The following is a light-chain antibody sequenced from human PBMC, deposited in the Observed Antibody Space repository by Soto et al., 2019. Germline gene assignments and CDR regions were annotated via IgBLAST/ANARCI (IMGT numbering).Light chain of an antibody. CDR3: QEYDNWPPEGT. CDR1: QSVSIN. V-gene: IGKV3-15*01. Sequence: TVLTQSPGTLSVSPGERASLSCRASQSVSINLAWYQQKPGQAPRLLIYGASTRATGIPARFSDSGSGTEFTLSINSLQSEDFAVYYCQEYDNWPPEGTFGQGTKVEV. J-gene: IGKJ1*01. CDR2: GAS.